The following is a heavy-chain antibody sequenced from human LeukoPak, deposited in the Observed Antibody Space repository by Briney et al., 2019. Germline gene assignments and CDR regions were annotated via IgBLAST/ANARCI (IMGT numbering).Heavy chain of an antibody. D-gene: IGHD2-2*01. Sequence: SQTLSLTCTVSGGSISSGDYYWSWIRQPPGKGLEWIGYIYYSGSTYYNPSLKSRVTISVDTSKNQFSLKLSSVTAADTAVYYCAREAIVVVPAARYFDYWGQGTLVTVSS. V-gene: IGHV4-30-4*08. J-gene: IGHJ4*02. CDR3: AREAIVVVPAARYFDY. CDR1: GGSISSGDYY. CDR2: IYYSGST.